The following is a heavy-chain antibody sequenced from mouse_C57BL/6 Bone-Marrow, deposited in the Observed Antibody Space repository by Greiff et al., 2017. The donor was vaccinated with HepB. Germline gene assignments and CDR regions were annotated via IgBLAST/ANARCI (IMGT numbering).Heavy chain of an antibody. V-gene: IGHV5-17*01. J-gene: IGHJ4*01. D-gene: IGHD2-4*01. Sequence: EVQGVESGGGLVKPGGSLKLSCAASGFTFSSYGMHWVRQAPEKGLEWVAYIGSGSSTIYYADTVKGRCTISRDNAKNTLCLQMTSLRSEDTAMYDCARAPFYDDYHYYAMEYGGQGNSVTVSA. CDR3: ARAPFYDDYHYYAMEY. CDR1: GFTFSSYG. CDR2: IGSGSSTI.